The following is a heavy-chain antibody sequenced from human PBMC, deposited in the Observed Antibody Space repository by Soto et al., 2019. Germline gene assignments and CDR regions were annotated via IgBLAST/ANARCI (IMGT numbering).Heavy chain of an antibody. V-gene: IGHV3-13*01. Sequence: GGSLRLSCAASGFTFSSYDMHWVRQATGKGLEWVSAIGTAGDTYYPGSVKGRFTISRENAKNSLYLQMNSLRAGDTAVYYCARASYSSGWPYYYYYYGMDVWGQGTTVTVSS. J-gene: IGHJ6*02. CDR3: ARASYSSGWPYYYYYYGMDV. CDR1: GFTFSSYD. CDR2: IGTAGDT. D-gene: IGHD6-19*01.